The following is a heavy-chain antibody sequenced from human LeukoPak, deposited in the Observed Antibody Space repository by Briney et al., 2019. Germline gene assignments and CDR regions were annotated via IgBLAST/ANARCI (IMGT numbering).Heavy chain of an antibody. CDR3: ANGYNYGLDY. CDR2: INWNGGRT. D-gene: IGHD5-18*01. V-gene: IGHV3-20*04. Sequence: GGSLRLSCAASGFTFDDYGMSWVRQGPGKGLEWVSGINWNGGRTGYADSVKGRFTISRDNAKNSLYLQMNSLRAEDTAVYYCANGYNYGLDYWGQGTLVTVSS. CDR1: GFTFDDYG. J-gene: IGHJ4*02.